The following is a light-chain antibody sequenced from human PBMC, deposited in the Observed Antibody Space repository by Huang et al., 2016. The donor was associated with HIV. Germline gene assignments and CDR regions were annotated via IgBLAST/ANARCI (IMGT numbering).Light chain of an antibody. CDR3: MQSKQLPRT. V-gene: IGKV2D-29*01. Sequence: EIVMTQTPLSLSVTPGQSAAISCKSTQSLLYSDGKTNLSWFVHKAGQPPLLLIYEVSKRCSGVPDRFSGSGSGTDFTLKISRVEAEDVGLYYCMQSKQLPRTFGPGTRVDI. CDR2: EVS. CDR1: QSLLYSDGKTN. J-gene: IGKJ1*01.